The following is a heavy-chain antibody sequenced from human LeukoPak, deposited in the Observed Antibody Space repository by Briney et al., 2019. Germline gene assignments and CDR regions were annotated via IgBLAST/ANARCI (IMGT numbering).Heavy chain of an antibody. Sequence: GASVKVSCKASGYTFTSYYMHWVRQAPGQGLEWMGIINPSGGSTSYAQKFQGRVTMTRDTSTSTVYMELSSLRSEDTAVYYCARDNAGYSSDHYYGMDVWGQGTTVTVSS. D-gene: IGHD6-19*01. J-gene: IGHJ6*02. CDR3: ARDNAGYSSDHYYGMDV. CDR1: GYTFTSYY. V-gene: IGHV1-46*01. CDR2: INPSGGST.